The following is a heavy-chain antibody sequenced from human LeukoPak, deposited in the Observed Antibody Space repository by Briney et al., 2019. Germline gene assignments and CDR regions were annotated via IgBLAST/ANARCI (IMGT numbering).Heavy chain of an antibody. J-gene: IGHJ4*02. CDR1: GYSFTSSW. CDR3: RRHVGDSSTGYLPDY. V-gene: IGHV5-51*01. CDR2: IYPGDSDT. D-gene: IGHD3-9*01. Sequence: GDSLKISCKGSGYSFTSSWIGWVRQMPGKGLEWMGIIYPGDSDTRYSPSFQGQVTISADSSLSTAYLQWSGLKASDTPKFYWRRHVGDSSTGYLPDYWGQETLVTVSS.